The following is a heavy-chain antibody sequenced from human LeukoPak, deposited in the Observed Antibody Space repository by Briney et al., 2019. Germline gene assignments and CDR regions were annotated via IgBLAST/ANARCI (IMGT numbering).Heavy chain of an antibody. CDR1: TYTIITSSYY. J-gene: IGHJ4*02. V-gene: IGHV4-39*01. D-gene: IGHD3-22*01. Sequence: SETVSLTCTVSTYTIITSSYYWRWLRQPPERVLESLASIYYTGISHYNPSLKRRVTIYVDTSRNQFSLHLYSVTAADTAVFYCARSDYYDYRQIDIWGQGTLVTVSS. CDR2: IYYTGIS. CDR3: ARSDYYDYRQIDI.